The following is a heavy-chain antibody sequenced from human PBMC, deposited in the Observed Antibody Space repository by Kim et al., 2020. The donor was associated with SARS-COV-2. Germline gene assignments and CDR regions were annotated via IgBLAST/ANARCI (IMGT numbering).Heavy chain of an antibody. CDR2: ITSGSDYI. CDR1: GFIFSRYT. J-gene: IGHJ4*02. V-gene: IGHV3-21*01. Sequence: GGSLRLSCVASGFIFSRYTMTWVRQAPGEGLEWVSSITSGSDYIYYADSVKGRFTISRDNAKKSLYLQMNSLRVEDTAIYYCARDLSMIVGEGGIDYWGQGTLVTVSS. CDR3: ARDLSMIVGEGGIDY. D-gene: IGHD1-26*01.